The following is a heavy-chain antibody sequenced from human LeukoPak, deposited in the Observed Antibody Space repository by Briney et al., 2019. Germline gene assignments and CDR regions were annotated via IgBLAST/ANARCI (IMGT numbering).Heavy chain of an antibody. D-gene: IGHD3-3*01. CDR2: IKDDGSEK. Sequence: GGSLRLSCAASGFTFSGYWMSWVRQAPGKGLEWVASIKDDGSEKYYMDSVKGRLTISRDNAKNSMSLQMNSLRAEDTAVYYCARDRYDFWSGPIPDLDHWGQGTLVTVSS. J-gene: IGHJ4*02. CDR1: GFTFSGYW. CDR3: ARDRYDFWSGPIPDLDH. V-gene: IGHV3-7*01.